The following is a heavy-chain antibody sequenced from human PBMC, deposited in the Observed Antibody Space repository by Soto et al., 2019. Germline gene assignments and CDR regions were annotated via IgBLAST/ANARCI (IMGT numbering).Heavy chain of an antibody. J-gene: IGHJ4*02. Sequence: GGSLRLSCAASGFTFSSYGMHWVRQAPGKGLEWVAVIWYDGSNKYYADSVKGRFTISRDNSKNTLYLQMNSLRAEDTAVYYCARGCSSTSCIHYFDYWGQGTLVTVSS. CDR2: IWYDGSNK. D-gene: IGHD2-2*01. CDR3: ARGCSSTSCIHYFDY. CDR1: GFTFSSYG. V-gene: IGHV3-33*01.